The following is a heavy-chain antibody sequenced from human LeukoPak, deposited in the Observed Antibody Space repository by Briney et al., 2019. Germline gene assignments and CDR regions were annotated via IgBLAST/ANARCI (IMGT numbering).Heavy chain of an antibody. CDR2: INHLGRT. Sequence: SETLSLTCAFYGGSFSHYSWSWIRQSPEKGLEWIGDINHLGRTNYNPSLKTRLTMLVDTSKNQFSLNLTSMTAADTAVYYCAKGAGGFSYYNWFDPWGQGTLVTVSS. J-gene: IGHJ5*02. D-gene: IGHD5-18*01. V-gene: IGHV4-34*01. CDR3: AKGAGGFSYYNWFDP. CDR1: GGSFSHYS.